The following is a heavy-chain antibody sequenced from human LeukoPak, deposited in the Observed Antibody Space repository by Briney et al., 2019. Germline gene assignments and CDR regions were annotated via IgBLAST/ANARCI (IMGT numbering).Heavy chain of an antibody. CDR1: GGSISSRSYY. D-gene: IGHD5-24*01. V-gene: IGHV4-39*07. Sequence: PSETLSLTCTVSGGSISSRSYYWGWIRQPPGKGLEWIGSMCYSGATYYNPSLKSRVTMSRDTSKKQLSLKLSSVTAADTAVYYCARGEDGGFDPWGQGTLVTVSS. J-gene: IGHJ5*02. CDR2: MCYSGAT. CDR3: ARGEDGGFDP.